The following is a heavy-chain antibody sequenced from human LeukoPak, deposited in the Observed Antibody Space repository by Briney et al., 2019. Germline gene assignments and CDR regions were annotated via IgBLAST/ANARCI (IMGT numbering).Heavy chain of an antibody. D-gene: IGHD4-17*01. CDR1: GGSISSGDYY. V-gene: IGHV4-30-4*01. CDR2: IYYSGST. Sequence: PSQTLSLTCTVSGGSISSGDYYWSWIRQPPGKGLEWIGYIYYSGSTYYNPSLKSRVTISVGTSKNQFSLKLSSVTAADTAVYYCASFTVTTVLGAFDIWGQGTMVTVSS. J-gene: IGHJ3*02. CDR3: ASFTVTTVLGAFDI.